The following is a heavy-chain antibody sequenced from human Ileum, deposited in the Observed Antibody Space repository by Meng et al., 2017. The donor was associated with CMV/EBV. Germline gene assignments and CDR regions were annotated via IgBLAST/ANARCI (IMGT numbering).Heavy chain of an antibody. V-gene: IGHV1-8*03. CDR1: GYTFTSYD. J-gene: IGHJ3*02. D-gene: IGHD3-3*01. CDR3: ARRYYDFWSGYYTSDAFDI. CDR2: MNPNSGNT. Sequence: ASAKVSCKASGYTFTSYDINWVRQATGQGLEWMGWMNPNSGNTGYAQKFQGRVTITRNTSISTAYMELSSLRSEDTAVYYCARRYYDFWSGYYTSDAFDIWGQGTMVTVSS.